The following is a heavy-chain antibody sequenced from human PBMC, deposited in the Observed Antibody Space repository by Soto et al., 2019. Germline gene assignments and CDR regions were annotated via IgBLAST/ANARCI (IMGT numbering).Heavy chain of an antibody. Sequence: ASVKVSCKASGYSFTNYGITWVRQAPGQGFEWMGWISAYNGDTNYAQKLRGRVTITTDASTSTAYLELRSLRSDDTAVYYCARDRGVAPPVAGNTHYYYYMDVWGKGTTVTVSS. CDR3: ARDRGVAPPVAGNTHYYYYMDV. J-gene: IGHJ6*03. V-gene: IGHV1-18*01. D-gene: IGHD6-19*01. CDR2: ISAYNGDT. CDR1: GYSFTNYG.